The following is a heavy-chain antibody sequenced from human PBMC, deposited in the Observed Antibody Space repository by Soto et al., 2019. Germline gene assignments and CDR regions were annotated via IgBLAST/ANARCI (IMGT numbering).Heavy chain of an antibody. CDR2: TTYDGGIK. J-gene: IGHJ6*02. CDR3: AGALENPYFYSGLNV. D-gene: IGHD1-1*01. Sequence: GGSLRLSCAASGFSFISYGMEWVRLAPGKGLEWVAATTYDGGIKHYVDSVKVRFTISRDNSKNTLYLQMNSLGVEDTATYYCAGALENPYFYSGLNVWGQGTTVTVSS. V-gene: IGHV3-30*03. CDR1: GFSFISYG.